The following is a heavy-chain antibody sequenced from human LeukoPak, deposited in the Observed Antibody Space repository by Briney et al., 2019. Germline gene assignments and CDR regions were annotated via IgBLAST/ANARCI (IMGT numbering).Heavy chain of an antibody. J-gene: IGHJ4*02. D-gene: IGHD4-17*01. CDR2: ISSSGSTI. V-gene: IGHV3-48*03. Sequence: GGSLRLSCAASGFTFSSYEMNWVRQAPGKGLEWVSYISSSGSTIYYADSVKGRFTISRDNAKNSLYLQMNSLRAEDTAVYYCAREGSLTTVTGSDYWAQGTLVTVSS. CDR3: AREGSLTTVTGSDY. CDR1: GFTFSSYE.